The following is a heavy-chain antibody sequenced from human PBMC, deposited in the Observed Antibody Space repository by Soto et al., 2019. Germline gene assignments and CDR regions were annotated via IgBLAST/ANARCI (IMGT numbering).Heavy chain of an antibody. CDR1: GHTCTPYT. Sequence: QVQLVPSGAELKKPGASGKVSCRASGHTCTPYTLLSVRQSAGQRLELMAWINPGNGDTKSSQNFPGRVTTTSDTSASTAYMAMSSLRSEETSTSYCARKQTGFQRSWAGALDSWRQGPRVTVSS. V-gene: IGHV1-3*01. CDR2: INPGNGDT. CDR3: ARKQTGFQRSWAGALDS. D-gene: IGHD3-10*01. J-gene: IGHJ3*02.